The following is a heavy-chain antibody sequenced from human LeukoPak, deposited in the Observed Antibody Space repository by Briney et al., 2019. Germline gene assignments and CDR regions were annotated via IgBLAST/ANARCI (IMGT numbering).Heavy chain of an antibody. CDR3: ARFQITMVRGDQVPNWFDP. D-gene: IGHD3-10*01. Sequence: GASVKVSCKASGYTFTSYGISWVRQAPGQGLEWMGWISAYNGNTNYAQKLQGRVTMTTDTSTSTAYMELRSLRSDDTAVYYCARFQITMVRGDQVPNWFDPWGQGTLVTVSS. CDR1: GYTFTSYG. V-gene: IGHV1-18*01. J-gene: IGHJ5*02. CDR2: ISAYNGNT.